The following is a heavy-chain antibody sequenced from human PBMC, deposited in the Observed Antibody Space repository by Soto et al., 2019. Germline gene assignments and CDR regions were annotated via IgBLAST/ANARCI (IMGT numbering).Heavy chain of an antibody. Sequence: GASVKVSCKASGYTFTSYGISWVRQAPGQGLEWMGWISAYNGNTNYAQKLQGRVTMTTDTSTSTAYMEPRSLRSDDTAVYYCARKRSCYDILTGYYICANYYYYYMDVWGKGTTVTVSS. V-gene: IGHV1-18*01. D-gene: IGHD3-9*01. CDR3: ARKRSCYDILTGYYICANYYYYYMDV. J-gene: IGHJ6*03. CDR2: ISAYNGNT. CDR1: GYTFTSYG.